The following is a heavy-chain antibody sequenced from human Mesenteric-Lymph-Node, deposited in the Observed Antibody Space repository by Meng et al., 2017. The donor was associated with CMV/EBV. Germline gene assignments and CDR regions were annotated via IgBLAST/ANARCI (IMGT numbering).Heavy chain of an antibody. CDR3: ARHHYYDTGGYFDY. CDR2: ISYDGSNK. Sequence: FGFIFSNYGMHWVRQAPGKGLEWVTSISYDGSNKDYADSVKGRFTISRDNSKNTLSLQMNSLRSEDTAVYFCARHHYYDTGGYFDYWGQGTLVTVSS. D-gene: IGHD3-22*01. V-gene: IGHV3-30*03. CDR1: GFIFSNYG. J-gene: IGHJ4*02.